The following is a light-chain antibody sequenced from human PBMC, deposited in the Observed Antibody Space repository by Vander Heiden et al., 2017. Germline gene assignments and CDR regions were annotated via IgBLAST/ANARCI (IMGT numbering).Light chain of an antibody. CDR1: SSNIGSDT. V-gene: IGLV1-44*01. CDR2: SNN. CDR3: AAWDDSLNGPV. J-gene: IGLJ3*02. Sequence: QSVLTQPPSASGTPGQRVTGSCSGSSSNIGSDTVNWYQQLPGTAPKRLIHSNNQRPSGVPDRFSGSKSGTSASLAISGLQSEDEGDYYCAAWDDSLNGPVFGGGTKLSVL.